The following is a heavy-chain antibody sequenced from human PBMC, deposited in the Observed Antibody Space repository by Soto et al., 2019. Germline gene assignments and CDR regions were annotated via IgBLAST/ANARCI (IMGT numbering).Heavy chain of an antibody. CDR2: ISPYNGNT. V-gene: IGHV1-18*01. J-gene: IGHJ1*01. D-gene: IGHD6-13*01. CDR3: ARVGQPVAYVQH. Sequence: ASVKVSGKASGYTFTSYGVSWVRQAPGQGLEWMGWISPYNGNTDHAQKLQGRVTLTTDTSTSTAYMELRSLTSDDSAVYYCARVGQPVAYVQHWGQGTLVTVAS. CDR1: GYTFTSYG.